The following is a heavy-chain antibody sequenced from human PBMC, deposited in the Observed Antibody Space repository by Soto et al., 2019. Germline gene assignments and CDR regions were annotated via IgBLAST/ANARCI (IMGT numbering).Heavy chain of an antibody. V-gene: IGHV3-21*01. D-gene: IGHD4-4*01. CDR1: GFSLSSYT. Sequence: EEQLVESGGGLVKPGGSLRLSCVASGFSLSSYTMSWVRQAPGKGLEWVSSIGISIGYIYYAESVTGRFTIPRDNAQNSLFLEMNSLRAEDTALYFCGRNVLAVTEDAVDVWGQGTMVTVSS. CDR3: GRNVLAVTEDAVDV. CDR2: IGISIGYI. J-gene: IGHJ3*01.